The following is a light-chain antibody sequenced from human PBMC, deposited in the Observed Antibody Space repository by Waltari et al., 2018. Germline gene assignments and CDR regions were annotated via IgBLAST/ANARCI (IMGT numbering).Light chain of an antibody. CDR1: NLGDKY. Sequence: SYALTQPPSVSVSPGQSATITCSGDNLGDKYASWYQQRPSQSPVLVIYQGVMRPPGIPERVAGSNSGKTATLTSSETQAMDEADYYCQTWDSSAGVFGGGTKLTVL. CDR2: QGV. V-gene: IGLV3-1*01. J-gene: IGLJ3*02. CDR3: QTWDSSAGV.